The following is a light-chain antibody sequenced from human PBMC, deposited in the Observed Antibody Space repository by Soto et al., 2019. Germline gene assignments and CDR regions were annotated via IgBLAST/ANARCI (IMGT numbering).Light chain of an antibody. V-gene: IGLV3-21*02. CDR2: EDN. CDR1: NIGSHS. Sequence: SYELTQPPSVSVAPGQTASIPCGGDNIGSHSVHWYQQRPGQAPVLVAYEDNVRPPEIPERVSGSNSGTTATLTISWVEAGDEADYYCQVWDGSSDHWVFGGGTKLTVL. J-gene: IGLJ3*02. CDR3: QVWDGSSDHWV.